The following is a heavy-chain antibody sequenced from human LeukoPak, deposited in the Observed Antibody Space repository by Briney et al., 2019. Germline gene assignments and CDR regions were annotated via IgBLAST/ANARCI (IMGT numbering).Heavy chain of an antibody. CDR3: AKGGGLLWLGESPRWFDP. D-gene: IGHD3-10*01. Sequence: GGSLRLSCAPSGFTFSTSAMSWVRQAPRKGLEYVSTVSGGGGTSTYYTDSVAGRFIISRDDPKNTLSLQMSSLRVEDTAVYYCAKGGGLLWLGESPRWFDPWGQGTLVTVSS. V-gene: IGHV3-23*01. CDR2: VSGGGGTST. J-gene: IGHJ5*02. CDR1: GFTFSTSA.